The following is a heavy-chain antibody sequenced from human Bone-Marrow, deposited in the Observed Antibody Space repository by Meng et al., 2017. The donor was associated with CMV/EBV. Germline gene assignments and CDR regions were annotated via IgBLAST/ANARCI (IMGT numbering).Heavy chain of an antibody. CDR3: ASPYAAARHADFDY. D-gene: IGHD6-6*01. J-gene: IGHJ4*02. CDR1: ELTFSDYW. V-gene: IGHV3-7*01. CDR2: IKQDGSEK. Sequence: ESLKISCAASELTFSDYWMSWVRQAPGKGLEWVANIKQDGSEKNYVDSVEGRFTISRDNAKNSLYLQMNSLRAEDTAVYYCASPYAAARHADFDYWGQGTLVTVSS.